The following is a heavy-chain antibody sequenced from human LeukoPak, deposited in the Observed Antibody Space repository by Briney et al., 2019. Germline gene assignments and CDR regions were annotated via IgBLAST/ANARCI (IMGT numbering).Heavy chain of an antibody. D-gene: IGHD6-19*01. CDR2: ISGSGGVT. V-gene: IGHV3-23*01. CDR1: GFTFSSYA. J-gene: IGHJ4*02. CDR3: AKIIEVAATGY. Sequence: PGGSLRLSCAASGFTFSSYAMSWVRQAPGKGLEWVSAISGSGGVTYYAGSVKGRFTISRDNSKNTLYLQMNSLRAEDTAVYFCAKIIEVAATGYWGQGTLVTVSS.